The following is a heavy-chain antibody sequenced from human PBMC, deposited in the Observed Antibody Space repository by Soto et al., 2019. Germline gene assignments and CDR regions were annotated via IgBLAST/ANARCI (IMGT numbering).Heavy chain of an antibody. J-gene: IGHJ4*02. CDR2: ITGSGGTI. Sequence: GGSLRLSCAASGFSFSKFAMIWVRQAPGKGQEWVSGITGSGGTIEYAASVKGRFTISRDNSKNAVYLQMNSLRAEDTALYFCAEDDVPGDALWLVADWGQGTMVTVSS. CDR3: AEDDVPGDALWLVAD. V-gene: IGHV3-23*01. CDR1: GFSFSKFA. D-gene: IGHD2-21*02.